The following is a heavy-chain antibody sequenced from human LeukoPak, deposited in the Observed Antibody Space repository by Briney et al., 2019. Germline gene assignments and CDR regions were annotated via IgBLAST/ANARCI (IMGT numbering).Heavy chain of an antibody. J-gene: IGHJ4*02. V-gene: IGHV3-23*01. CDR3: AKCGGSYYFDY. Sequence: GGSLRLSCAASGFTFSSCAMSWVRQAPGKGLEWVSAISGSGGSTYYADSVKGRCTISRDNSKNTLYLQMNSLRAEDTAVYYCAKCGGSYYFDYWGQGTLVTVSS. CDR2: ISGSGGST. D-gene: IGHD1-26*01. CDR1: GFTFSSCA.